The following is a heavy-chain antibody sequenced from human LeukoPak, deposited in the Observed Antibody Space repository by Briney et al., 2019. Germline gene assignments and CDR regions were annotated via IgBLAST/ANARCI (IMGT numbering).Heavy chain of an antibody. J-gene: IGHJ4*02. CDR2: IYSSGIT. V-gene: IGHV4-4*07. CDR3: ASEQTTSGGRGLDY. D-gene: IGHD1-26*01. Sequence: SETLSLTCTVSGGSITDSFWTWIRQPAGKGLEWIGRIYSSGITNCSPSFKSRVTMSVDTSKNQFSLNLTSVTAADTAVYFCASEQTTSGGRGLDYWGQGALVTVSS. CDR1: GGSITDSF.